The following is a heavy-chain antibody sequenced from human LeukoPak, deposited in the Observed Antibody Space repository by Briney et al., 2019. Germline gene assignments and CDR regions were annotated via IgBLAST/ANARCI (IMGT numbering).Heavy chain of an antibody. J-gene: IGHJ4*02. CDR2: ISGSGNSR. CDR3: AKDVDQYYFDY. Sequence: GRSLRLSCAASGFTFSIYGLSWVRQAPGKGLESVSTISGSGNSRYYGDSVKGRFTISRDNPKNTLYLQMNSLRAEDTAVYYCAKDVDQYYFDYWGQGTLLTVSS. CDR1: GFTFSIYG. D-gene: IGHD2-15*01. V-gene: IGHV3-23*01.